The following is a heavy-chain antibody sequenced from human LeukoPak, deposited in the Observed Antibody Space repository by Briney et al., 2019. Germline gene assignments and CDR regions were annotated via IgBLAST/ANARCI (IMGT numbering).Heavy chain of an antibody. CDR3: ARASSVYRLLDY. D-gene: IGHD3-22*01. CDR2: INHSGST. Sequence: SETLSLTCAVYGGSFSGYYWSWIRQPPGKGLEWIGEINHSGSTNYNPSLKSRVTISVDTSKNQFSLKLSSVTAADTAVYYCARASSVYRLLDYWGQGTLVTVSS. CDR1: GGSFSGYY. J-gene: IGHJ4*02. V-gene: IGHV4-34*01.